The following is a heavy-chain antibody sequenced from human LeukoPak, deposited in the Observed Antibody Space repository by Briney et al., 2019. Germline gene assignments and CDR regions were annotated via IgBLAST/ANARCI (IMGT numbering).Heavy chain of an antibody. D-gene: IGHD3-10*01. V-gene: IGHV3-11*04. CDR2: ISSSGSTI. J-gene: IGHJ6*03. Sequence: GGSLRLSCAASGFTFSDYYMSWIRQAPGKGLEWVSYISSSGSTIYYADSVKGRFTISRDNAKNSLYLRMNSLRAEDTAVYYCARDGRGMVRGYYYYYMDVWGKGTTVTVSS. CDR1: GFTFSDYY. CDR3: ARDGRGMVRGYYYYYMDV.